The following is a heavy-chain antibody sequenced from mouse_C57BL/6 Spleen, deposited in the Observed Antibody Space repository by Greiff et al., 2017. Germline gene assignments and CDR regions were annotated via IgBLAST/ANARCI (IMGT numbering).Heavy chain of an antibody. J-gene: IGHJ4*01. V-gene: IGHV1-64*01. CDR3: ASGPAQATYAMDY. D-gene: IGHD3-2*02. CDR2: IHPNSGST. Sequence: QVKLKQPGAELVKPGASVKLSCKASGYNFTSYWMHWVKQRPGQGLEWIGMIHPNSGSTNYNEKFKSKAPLTVDKSSSTASRQLISLTSEDSAVDYFASGPAQATYAMDYWGQGTSVTVSS. CDR1: GYNFTSYW.